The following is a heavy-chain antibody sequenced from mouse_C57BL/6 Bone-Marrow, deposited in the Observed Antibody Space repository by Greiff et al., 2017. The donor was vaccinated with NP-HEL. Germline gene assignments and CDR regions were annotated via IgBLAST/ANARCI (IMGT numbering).Heavy chain of an antibody. D-gene: IGHD3-3*01. CDR1: GYTFTDYY. V-gene: IGHV1-26*01. Sequence: EVQLQQSGPELVKPGASVKISCKASGYTFTDYYMNWVKQSHGKSLEWIGDINPNNGGTSYNQKFKGKATLTVDKSSSTAYMELRSLTSEDSAVYYCAGWRSPYAMDYWGQGTSVTVSS. CDR3: AGWRSPYAMDY. CDR2: INPNNGGT. J-gene: IGHJ4*01.